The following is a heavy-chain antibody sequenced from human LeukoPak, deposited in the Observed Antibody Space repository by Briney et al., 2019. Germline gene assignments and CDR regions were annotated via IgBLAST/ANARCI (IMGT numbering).Heavy chain of an antibody. Sequence: GGSLRLSCAASGFTFSSYAMSWVRQAPGRGLEWVSAIRNGGDKTYYADSVKGRFTISRDNSKNMMYLQMNSLRAGDTAVYYCARDWVAXXXGIDYWGQGTLVTVSS. CDR2: IRNGGDKT. J-gene: IGHJ4*02. D-gene: IGHD1-26*01. CDR1: GFTFSSYA. CDR3: ARDWVAXXXGIDY. V-gene: IGHV3-23*01.